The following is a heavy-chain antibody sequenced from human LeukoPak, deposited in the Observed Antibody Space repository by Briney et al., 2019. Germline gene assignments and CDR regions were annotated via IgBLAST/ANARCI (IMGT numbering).Heavy chain of an antibody. D-gene: IGHD3-3*01. CDR1: GGTFSSYA. CDR3: ARDGVSGWGENYYGMDV. V-gene: IGHV1-69*13. CDR2: IIPSFGTA. J-gene: IGHJ6*02. Sequence: SVKVSCKASGGTFSSYAISWVRQAPGQGLEWMGGIIPSFGTANYAQKFQGRVTITADESTSTAYMELSSLRAEDTAVYYCARDGVSGWGENYYGMDVWGQGTTVTVSS.